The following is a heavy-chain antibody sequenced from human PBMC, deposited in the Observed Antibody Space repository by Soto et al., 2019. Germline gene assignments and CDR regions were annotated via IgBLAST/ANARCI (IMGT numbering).Heavy chain of an antibody. CDR3: AREEYCSGGSCLNWFDP. CDR1: GGTFSSYA. D-gene: IGHD2-15*01. V-gene: IGHV1-69*01. Sequence: QVQLVQSGAEVKKPGSSVKVSCKASGGTFSSYAISWVRQAPGQGLEWMGGIIPIFGTANYAQKFQGRVTITADESTSTAYMELSNLRSEDTAVYYCAREEYCSGGSCLNWFDPWGQGTLVTVSS. J-gene: IGHJ5*02. CDR2: IIPIFGTA.